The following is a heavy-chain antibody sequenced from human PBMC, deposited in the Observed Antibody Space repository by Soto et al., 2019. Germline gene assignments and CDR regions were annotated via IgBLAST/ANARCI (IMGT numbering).Heavy chain of an antibody. D-gene: IGHD2-15*01. CDR2: VSYSGKT. CDR1: GGSITPYY. CDR3: ARQQYTVVTAFDV. Sequence: QVQLQESGPGLVKTSDTLSLTCTVSGGSITPYYWSRIRQPPGEGLEWIGYVSYSGKTGYNPSLKSRVSMSIDTSKNEFSLKLTSLTAADAATYYCARQQYTVVTAFDVWGQGTTVAVSS. J-gene: IGHJ3*01. V-gene: IGHV4-59*07.